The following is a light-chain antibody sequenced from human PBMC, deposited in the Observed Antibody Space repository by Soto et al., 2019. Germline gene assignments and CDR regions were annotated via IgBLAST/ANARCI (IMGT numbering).Light chain of an antibody. J-gene: IGKJ1*01. CDR2: KAS. Sequence: DIQMTQSPSTMSASVEDRVTITCRASQSISSWLAWYQQKPGKAPKLLIYKASSLQSVVPSRFSGSESGTEFTLTISSLQPDDFATYYCQQYNSYPWTFGQGTKVEI. V-gene: IGKV1-5*03. CDR3: QQYNSYPWT. CDR1: QSISSW.